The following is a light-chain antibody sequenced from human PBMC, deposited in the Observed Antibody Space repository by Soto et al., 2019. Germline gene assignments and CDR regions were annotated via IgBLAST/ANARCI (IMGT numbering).Light chain of an antibody. Sequence: DIQMTQSPSTLSASVGDRVTITCRASQSISSWLAWYQQKPGKAPKLLIYKASSLESGVPSRFSGGGSGTEFTLTISSLQFDDFATYYCQQYNTSYLTVGQGTHV. CDR2: KAS. J-gene: IGKJ1*01. CDR1: QSISSW. CDR3: QQYNTSYLT. V-gene: IGKV1-5*03.